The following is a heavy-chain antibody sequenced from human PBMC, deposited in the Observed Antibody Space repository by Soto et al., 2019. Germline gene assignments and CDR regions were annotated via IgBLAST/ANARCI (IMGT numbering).Heavy chain of an antibody. V-gene: IGHV3-23*01. CDR1: GFTFSSYT. J-gene: IGHJ6*03. CDR2: ISDSGGST. CDR3: AKGLGDYYYMDV. Sequence: EVQLLESGGGLVQPGGSLRLSCAASGFTFSSYTMSWVRQAPGKGLEWVSAISDSGGSTYYADSVKGRFTISRDNSKHTRFLQVNSVRAEDTAVYYCAKGLGDYYYMDVWGKGTTVTVSS.